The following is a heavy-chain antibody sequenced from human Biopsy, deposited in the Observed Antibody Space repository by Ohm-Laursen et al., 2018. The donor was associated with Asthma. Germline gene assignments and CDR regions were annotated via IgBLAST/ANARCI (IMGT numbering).Heavy chain of an antibody. Sequence: ASVKVLCKASGYTFINYAIHWVRQAPGHSLEWMGWINAANGNTKYSQKFQGRLTISRDTSASTAYMDLSSLRSEDTAVYYCARTYFDFLTGQVHDAFAMWGQGTMVTVSS. CDR1: GYTFINYA. V-gene: IGHV1-3*01. J-gene: IGHJ3*02. CDR3: ARTYFDFLTGQVHDAFAM. CDR2: INAANGNT. D-gene: IGHD3-9*01.